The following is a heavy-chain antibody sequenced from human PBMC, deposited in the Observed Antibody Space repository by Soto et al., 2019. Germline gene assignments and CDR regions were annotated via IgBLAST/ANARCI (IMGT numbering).Heavy chain of an antibody. D-gene: IGHD2-21*02. CDR1: GDTFTDYY. V-gene: IGHV1-46*01. CDR2: VNPSGGHT. CDR3: ARGGHVVVVTAALDH. Sequence: QVQLMQSGAEVKKPGASVKVCCKAAGDTFTDYYIHWVRQAPGQGLAWMGTVNPSGGHTTYAQHFLGRVTMTRDTSTSTLYMELTSLTSDDTAIYYCARGGHVVVVTAALDHWGQGTLVTVSS. J-gene: IGHJ4*02.